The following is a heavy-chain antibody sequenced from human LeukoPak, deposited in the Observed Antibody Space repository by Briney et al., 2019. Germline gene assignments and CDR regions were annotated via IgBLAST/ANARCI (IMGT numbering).Heavy chain of an antibody. J-gene: IGHJ4*02. D-gene: IGHD3-10*01. V-gene: IGHV1-18*01. CDR2: ISAYNGNT. CDR3: ARLASDYYGSGNYYMYDY. CDR1: GYTFTNLG. Sequence: ASVKVSCKASGYTFTNLGISWVRQAPGQGLEWMGWISAYNGNTNYAQKLQGRVTMTTDTSTSTAYMELRSLRSDDTAVYYCARLASDYYGSGNYYMYDYWGQGALVTVSS.